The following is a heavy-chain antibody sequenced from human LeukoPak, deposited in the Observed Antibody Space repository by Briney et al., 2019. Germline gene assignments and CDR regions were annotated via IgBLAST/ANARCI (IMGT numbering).Heavy chain of an antibody. J-gene: IGHJ4*02. CDR2: IRYDGSNK. CDR1: GFTFSSYG. CDR3: ANLEGPFDY. V-gene: IGHV3-30*02. Sequence: PGGSLRLSCAASGFTFSSYGMHWVRQAPGKGLEWVAFIRYDGSNKYYADSMKGRFTISRDNSKNTLYLQMNSLRAEDTAVYYCANLEGPFDYWGQGTLVTVSS.